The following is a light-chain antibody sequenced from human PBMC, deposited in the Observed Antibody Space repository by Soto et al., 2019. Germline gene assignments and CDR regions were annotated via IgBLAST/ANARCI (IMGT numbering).Light chain of an antibody. CDR3: QQYYSKPLT. Sequence: DIVMTQSPDSLAVSLGERATINCKASQSVLFSSHHKNYLGWYQQKVGHPPKLLIYWVSTRDSGVPDRFSGSGSGTDFTITISSLEAEDVAVYCCQQYYSKPLTFGGGTKGEIK. CDR2: WVS. CDR1: QSVLFSSHHKNY. J-gene: IGKJ4*01. V-gene: IGKV4-1*01.